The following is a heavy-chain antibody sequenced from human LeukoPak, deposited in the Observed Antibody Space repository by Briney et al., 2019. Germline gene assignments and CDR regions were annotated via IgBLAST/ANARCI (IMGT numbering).Heavy chain of an antibody. CDR3: ARSGLLWFGEPSGSWFDP. V-gene: IGHV1-69*05. CDR1: GGTFSSYA. D-gene: IGHD3-10*01. Sequence: ASVKVSCKASGGTFSSYAISWVRQAPGQGLVWMGGIIPIFGTANYAQKFQGRVTITTDESTSTAYMELSSLRSEDTAVYYCARSGLLWFGEPSGSWFDPWGQGTLVTVSS. J-gene: IGHJ5*02. CDR2: IIPIFGTA.